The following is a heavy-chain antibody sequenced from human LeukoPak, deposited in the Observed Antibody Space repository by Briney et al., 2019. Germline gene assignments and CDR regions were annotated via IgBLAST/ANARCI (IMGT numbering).Heavy chain of an antibody. D-gene: IGHD2-8*02. CDR3: AKDGSWSCTD. CDR2: IAHHGNNK. V-gene: IGHV3-30*02. J-gene: IGHJ4*02. CDR1: GFTFSSSA. Sequence: GGSLRLSCGASGFTFSSSAMHWVRQGPGKGLEWVAYIAHHGNNKYYADSVKGRFTISRDNSKGSLYLQMNSLRADDTAVYYCAKDGSWSCTDWGQGALVRVSS.